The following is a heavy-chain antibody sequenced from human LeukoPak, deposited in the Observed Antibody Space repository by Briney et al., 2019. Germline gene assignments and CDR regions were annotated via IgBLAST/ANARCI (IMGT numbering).Heavy chain of an antibody. CDR1: GFTFSSYG. CDR2: IWYDGSNK. CDR3: ASPGAYSSSSLGYYYYGMDV. V-gene: IGHV3-33*01. D-gene: IGHD6-6*01. J-gene: IGHJ6*02. Sequence: GGSLRLSCAASGFTFSSYGMPWVRQAPGKGLEWVAVIWYDGSNKYYADSVKGRFTISRDNSKNTLYLQMNSLRAEDTAVYYCASPGAYSSSSLGYYYYGMDVWGQGTTVTVSS.